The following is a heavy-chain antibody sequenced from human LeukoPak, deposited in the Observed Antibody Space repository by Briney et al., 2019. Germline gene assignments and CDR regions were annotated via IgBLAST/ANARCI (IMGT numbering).Heavy chain of an antibody. CDR1: GFAFSSNW. D-gene: IGHD7-27*01. V-gene: IGHV3-74*01. CDR3: ATSLGPLAEY. J-gene: IGHJ4*02. CDR2: INSGGSGT. Sequence: GGSLRLSCAASGFAFSSNWMHWVRQTPGKGLVWVSRINSGGSGTSYADSVEGRFTVSRDNAKNTLYLQMNSLKGEDTAVYYCATSLGPLAEYWGRGTLVTVSS.